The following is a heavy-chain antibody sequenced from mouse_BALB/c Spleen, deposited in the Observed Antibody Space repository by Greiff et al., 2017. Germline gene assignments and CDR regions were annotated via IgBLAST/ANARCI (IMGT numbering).Heavy chain of an antibody. CDR3: ARGTAWFAY. D-gene: IGHD3-3*01. Sequence: VQLQQSGAELVKPGASVKLSCTASGFTFKDTYMHWVKQRPEQGLEWIGRIDPANGNTKYDPKFQGKATITADTSSNTAYLQLSSLTSEDTAVYYCARGTAWFAYWGQGTLVTVSA. CDR2: IDPANGNT. J-gene: IGHJ3*01. CDR1: GFTFKDTY. V-gene: IGHV14-3*02.